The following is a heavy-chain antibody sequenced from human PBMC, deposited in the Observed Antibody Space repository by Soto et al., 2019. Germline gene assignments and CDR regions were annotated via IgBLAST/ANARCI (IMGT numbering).Heavy chain of an antibody. V-gene: IGHV1-3*01. CDR1: GYTFTSYS. J-gene: IGHJ4*02. Sequence: AASVKVSCKASGYTFTSYSMHWVRQAPGQRLEWMGWINAGNGNTKSSQKFQDRVTISRDTSASTAYMELTSLRSEDTAVYYCARDTGDGTFDFWGQGTLVTVSS. D-gene: IGHD7-27*01. CDR2: INAGNGNT. CDR3: ARDTGDGTFDF.